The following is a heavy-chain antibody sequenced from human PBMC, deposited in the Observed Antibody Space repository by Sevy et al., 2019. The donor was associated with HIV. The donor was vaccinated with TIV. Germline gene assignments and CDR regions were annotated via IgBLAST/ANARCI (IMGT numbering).Heavy chain of an antibody. V-gene: IGHV3-21*06. J-gene: IGHJ4*02. CDR1: GFTFIRYN. CDR2: VSGSSNYI. Sequence: GGFLRLSWAASGFTFIRYNMNWVRQAPGKGLEWVSSVSGSSNYIYYAESLKGRFIISRDNVKDTLSLQMNSLTADDTAVYYCARGPVEGSYDYFDYWGQGTLVTVSS. CDR3: ARGPVEGSYDYFDY. D-gene: IGHD1-26*01.